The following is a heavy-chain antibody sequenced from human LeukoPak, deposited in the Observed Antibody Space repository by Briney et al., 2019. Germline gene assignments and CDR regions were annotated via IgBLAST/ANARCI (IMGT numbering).Heavy chain of an antibody. J-gene: IGHJ4*02. D-gene: IGHD2-2*01. CDR3: ARDPDCSSTSCYHFDY. CDR1: GYTFTGYY. Sequence: ASVKVSCKASGYTFTGYYMHWVRQAPGQGLEWLGWINPNSGGTNYAQRFQGRVTMTRDTSINTAYMELSRLRSDDTAVYYCARDPDCSSTSCYHFDYWGQGTLVTVSS. CDR2: INPNSGGT. V-gene: IGHV1-2*02.